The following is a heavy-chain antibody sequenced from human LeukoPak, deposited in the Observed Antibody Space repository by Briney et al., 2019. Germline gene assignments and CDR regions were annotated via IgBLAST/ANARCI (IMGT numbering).Heavy chain of an antibody. CDR3: ARGGLYSGYDRRDY. Sequence: SETLPLTCTVSGGSISSSSYYWGWIRQPPGKGLEWIGSIYYSGSTYYNPSLKSRVTISVDTSKNQFSLKLSSVTAADTAVYYCARGGLYSGYDRRDYWGQGTLVTVSS. CDR2: IYYSGST. D-gene: IGHD5-12*01. J-gene: IGHJ4*02. CDR1: GGSISSSSYY. V-gene: IGHV4-39*07.